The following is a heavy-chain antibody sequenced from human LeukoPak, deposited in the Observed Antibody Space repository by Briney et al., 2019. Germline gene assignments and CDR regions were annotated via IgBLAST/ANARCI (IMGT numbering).Heavy chain of an antibody. CDR2: IKSDGST. CDR1: GFTFSTYW. J-gene: IGHJ1*01. CDR3: ARAPSEIGGYFRH. V-gene: IGHV3-74*01. Sequence: SGGALRLSCAASGFTFSTYWMHWVRQAPGKGLVWVSRIKSDGSTNYADSVKGRFTTSRDNAKNTVSLQMNSLRPEDTGVYYCARAPSEIGGYFRHWGQGTLVTVSS. D-gene: IGHD2-15*01.